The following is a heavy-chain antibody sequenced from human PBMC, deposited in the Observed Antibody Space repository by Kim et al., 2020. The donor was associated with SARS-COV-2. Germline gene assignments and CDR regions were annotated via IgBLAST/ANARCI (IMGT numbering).Heavy chain of an antibody. CDR2: IYYSGST. D-gene: IGHD2-15*01. J-gene: IGHJ4*02. V-gene: IGHV4-39*01. CDR1: GGSISSSSYY. CDR3: ARLRGYYSGVSFDY. Sequence: SETLSLTCTVSGGSISSSSYYWGWIRQPPGKGLEWIGSIYYSGSTYYNPSLKSRVTISVDTSKNQFSLKLSSVTAADTAVYYCARLRGYYSGVSFDYWGQGTLVTVSS.